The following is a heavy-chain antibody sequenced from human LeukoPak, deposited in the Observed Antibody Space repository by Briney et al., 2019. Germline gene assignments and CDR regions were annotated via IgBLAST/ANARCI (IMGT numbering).Heavy chain of an antibody. V-gene: IGHV3-9*01. Sequence: PGRSLRLACAASGVTFDEYTMEWGRQAPGKGVQGGARINWNGGSMDYVDSGKGGFTISRDNSKNSLYLQMNSLRVEDTALYFCARDLRPSTSMDYYYYSGMDVWGQGTTVIVSS. CDR3: ARDLRPSTSMDYYYYSGMDV. D-gene: IGHD2-2*01. CDR2: INWNGGSM. CDR1: GVTFDEYT. J-gene: IGHJ6*02.